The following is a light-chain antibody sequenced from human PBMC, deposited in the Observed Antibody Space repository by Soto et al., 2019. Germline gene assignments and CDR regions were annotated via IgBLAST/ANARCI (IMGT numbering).Light chain of an antibody. Sequence: QSVLTQPPSASGTPGPKVTISCSGSSSNLGSNSVNWYQQVPGTAPKLLISSDNQRPSGVPDRFSGSQSGTSASLAISGLQSEDEADYHCGAWDDSLNGWVFGGGTKLTVL. J-gene: IGLJ3*02. CDR2: SDN. CDR1: SSNLGSNS. CDR3: GAWDDSLNGWV. V-gene: IGLV1-44*01.